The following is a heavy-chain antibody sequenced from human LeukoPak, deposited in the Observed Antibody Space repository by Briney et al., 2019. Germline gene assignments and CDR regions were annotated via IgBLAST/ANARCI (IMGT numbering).Heavy chain of an antibody. Sequence: PSETLSLTCTVSGGSISGYYWSWIRQPPGKGLEWIGEINHSGSTNYNPSLKSRVTISVDTSKNQFSLKLSSVTAADTAVYYCARGRGTGTTGPRGRRDFGYWGQGTLVTVSS. CDR3: ARGRGTGTTGPRGRRDFGY. CDR2: INHSGST. CDR1: GGSISGYY. J-gene: IGHJ4*02. V-gene: IGHV4-34*01. D-gene: IGHD1-7*01.